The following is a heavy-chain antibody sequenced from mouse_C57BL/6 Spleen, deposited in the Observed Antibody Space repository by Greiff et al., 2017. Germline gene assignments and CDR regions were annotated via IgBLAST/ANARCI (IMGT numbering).Heavy chain of an antibody. V-gene: IGHV1-72*01. CDR3: ARWRGPYYDYDLFDY. D-gene: IGHD2-4*01. J-gene: IGHJ2*01. CDR2: IDPNSGGT. CDR1: GYTFTSYW. Sequence: QVQLQQPGAELVKPGASVKLSCKASGYTFTSYWMHWVKQRPGRGLEWIGRIDPNSGGTKYNEKFKSKATLTVDKPSSTAYVQLSSLTSEDSAVYYCARWRGPYYDYDLFDYWGQGTTLTVSS.